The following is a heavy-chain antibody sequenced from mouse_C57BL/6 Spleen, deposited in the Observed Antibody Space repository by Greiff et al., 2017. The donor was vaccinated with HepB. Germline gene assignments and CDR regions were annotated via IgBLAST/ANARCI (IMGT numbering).Heavy chain of an antibody. V-gene: IGHV1-19*01. D-gene: IGHD2-4*01. J-gene: IGHJ2*01. CDR2: INPYNGGT. CDR1: GYTFTDYY. CDR3: ARKGAYYDYALDY. Sequence: EVQLQQSGPVLVKPGASVKMSCKASGYTFTDYYMNWVKQSHGKSLEWIGVINPYNGGTSYNQKFKGKATLTVDKSSSTAYMELNSLTSEDSAVYYCARKGAYYDYALDYWGQGTTLTVSS.